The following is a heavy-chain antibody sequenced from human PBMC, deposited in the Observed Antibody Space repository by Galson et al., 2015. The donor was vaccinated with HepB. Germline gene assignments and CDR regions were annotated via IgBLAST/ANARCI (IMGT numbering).Heavy chain of an antibody. J-gene: IGHJ4*02. CDR1: GFTFSTYN. D-gene: IGHD6-19*01. V-gene: IGHV3-21*01. CDR2: ISTTSSYI. CDR3: VREVEASGGKFDY. Sequence: SLRLSCAASGFTFSTYNMNWVRQAPGKGLEWVSFISTTSSYIYYVDSVKGRFTISRDNTMSSLYLQMNSLGTEDTAAYYCVREVEASGGKFDYWGQGTLVAVSS.